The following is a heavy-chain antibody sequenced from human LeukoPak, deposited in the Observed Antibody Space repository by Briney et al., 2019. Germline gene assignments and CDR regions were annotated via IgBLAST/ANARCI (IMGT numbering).Heavy chain of an antibody. V-gene: IGHV3-7*01. CDR2: IKGDGSAR. CDR3: VRDSPGYGAYDFD. J-gene: IGHJ4*02. CDR1: GFTFSSYW. D-gene: IGHD5-12*01. Sequence: GGSLRLSCAAPGFTFSSYWMSWVRQAPGKGLEWVANIKGDGSARYYVDSVKGRFTISRDNAKNSLYLQMNNLSAEDTAVYYCVRDSPGYGAYDFDWGQGTLVTVSS.